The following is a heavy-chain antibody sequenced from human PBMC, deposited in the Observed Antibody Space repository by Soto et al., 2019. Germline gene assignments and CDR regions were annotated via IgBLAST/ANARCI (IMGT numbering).Heavy chain of an antibody. V-gene: IGHV3-33*01. CDR2: IWYDGSNK. CDR1: GFTFSSYG. Sequence: ESGGGVVQPGRSLRLSCAASGFTFSSYGMHWVRQAPGKGLEWVAVIWYDGSNKYYADSVKGRFTISRDNSKNTLYLQMNSLRAEDTAVYYCARDPSYYDFWSGYWTHSYYFDYWGQGTLVTVSS. D-gene: IGHD3-3*01. CDR3: ARDPSYYDFWSGYWTHSYYFDY. J-gene: IGHJ4*02.